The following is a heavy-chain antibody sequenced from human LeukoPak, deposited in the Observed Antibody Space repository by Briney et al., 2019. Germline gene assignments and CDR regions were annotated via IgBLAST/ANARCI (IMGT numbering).Heavy chain of an antibody. V-gene: IGHV1-2*02. Sequence: ASVKVSCKASGYTFTGYYMHWVRQAPGQGLEWMGWINPNSGGTNYAQKFQGRVTMTRDTSISTAYLELSRLRSDDTAVYYCARGFKPARIYCSSTSCLGDAFDIWGQGTMVTVSS. CDR1: GYTFTGYY. J-gene: IGHJ3*02. CDR3: ARGFKPARIYCSSTSCLGDAFDI. D-gene: IGHD2-2*01. CDR2: INPNSGGT.